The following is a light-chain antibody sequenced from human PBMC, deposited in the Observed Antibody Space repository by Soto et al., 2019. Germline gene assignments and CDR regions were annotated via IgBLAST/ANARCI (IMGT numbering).Light chain of an antibody. V-gene: IGKV1-5*01. J-gene: IGKJ1*01. CDR3: QQYESYSWT. CDR1: QSVSGG. CDR2: DVS. Sequence: DIQMTQSPSALSASVGDRVTITCRASQSVSGGLAWYQQKPGKAPKLLIYDVSSLESGVPSRFSGSGSGTEFTLTISSLHPDDFATYYCQQYESYSWTFGPGTRVDIK.